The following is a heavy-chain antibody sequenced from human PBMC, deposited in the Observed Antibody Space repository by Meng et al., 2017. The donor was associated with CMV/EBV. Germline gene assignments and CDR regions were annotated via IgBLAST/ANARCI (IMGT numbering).Heavy chain of an antibody. CDR3: ARDCSSTSCYRRGNNYYGMDV. V-gene: IGHV1-18*01. D-gene: IGHD2-2*01. CDR1: GYTFTSYG. Sequence: ASVKVSCKASGYTFTSYGISWVRQAPRQGLEWMGWISGYNGNTDYAQKLQGRVTMTTDTSTGTAYMELRSLRSDDTAVYYCARDCSSTSCYRRGNNYYGMDVWGQGTTVTVSS. J-gene: IGHJ6*02. CDR2: ISGYNGNT.